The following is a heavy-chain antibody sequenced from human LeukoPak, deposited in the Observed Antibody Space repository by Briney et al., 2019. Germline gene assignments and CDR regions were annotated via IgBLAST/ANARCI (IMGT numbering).Heavy chain of an antibody. D-gene: IGHD2-2*01. V-gene: IGHV1-46*01. Sequence: ASVKVSCKASGYTSTSYYMHWVRQAPGQGLEWMGIINPSGGSTSYAQKFQGRVTMTRDTSTSTVYMELSSLRSEDTAVYYCARGGVVPAATKYFQHWGQGTLVTVSS. CDR1: GYTSTSYY. CDR3: ARGGVVPAATKYFQH. J-gene: IGHJ1*01. CDR2: INPSGGST.